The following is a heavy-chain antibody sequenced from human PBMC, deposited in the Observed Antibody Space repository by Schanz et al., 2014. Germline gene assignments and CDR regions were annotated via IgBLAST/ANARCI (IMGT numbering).Heavy chain of an antibody. CDR3: ARARGYNYGLFDY. CDR1: GDSIRSDHYY. D-gene: IGHD5-18*01. J-gene: IGHJ4*01. Sequence: QVQLQESGPGQVRPSETLSLTCTVSGDSIRSDHYYWSWVRQHPGKGLEWIGGIHHIGSTYHNPSLRSRLTMSLDTSRNHFSLRLTSVSAADTAVYYCARARGYNYGLFDYWGLGTLVTVSS. CDR2: IHHIGST. V-gene: IGHV4-31*03.